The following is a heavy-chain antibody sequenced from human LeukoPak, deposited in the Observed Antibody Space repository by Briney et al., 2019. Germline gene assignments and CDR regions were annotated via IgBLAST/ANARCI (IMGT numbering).Heavy chain of an antibody. Sequence: SQTLSLTCTVSGGSISSGDYYWGWIRQPPGKGLEWIGSIYYSGSTYYNPSLKSRVTISVDTSKNQFSLKLSSVTAADTAVYYCARLSYYYDSSGYYYERYYFDYWGQGTLVTVSS. J-gene: IGHJ4*02. CDR3: ARLSYYYDSSGYYYERYYFDY. CDR2: IYYSGST. CDR1: GGSISSGDYY. D-gene: IGHD3-22*01. V-gene: IGHV4-39*01.